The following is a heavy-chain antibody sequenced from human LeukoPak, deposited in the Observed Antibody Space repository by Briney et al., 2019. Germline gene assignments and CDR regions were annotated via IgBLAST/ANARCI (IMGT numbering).Heavy chain of an antibody. J-gene: IGHJ5*02. CDR2: ASKEGTNR. V-gene: IGHV3-23*01. Sequence: GGSLRLSCAASGFTFSHYAMNWVRQAPGKGLEWISLASKEGTNRHYADSVKGRFTISRDNSKNSLDLQMNSLRVEDTAIYYCAKDLDSSARYAENWFDPWGQGTLVTVSS. CDR1: GFTFSHYA. D-gene: IGHD6-19*01. CDR3: AKDLDSSARYAENWFDP.